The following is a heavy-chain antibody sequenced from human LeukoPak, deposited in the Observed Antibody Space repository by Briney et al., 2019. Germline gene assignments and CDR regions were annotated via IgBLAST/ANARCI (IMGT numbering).Heavy chain of an antibody. CDR1: GFTLSSYW. D-gene: IGHD2-2*02. CDR3: ARVLQLKTRTYCSSTSCSTYYFDY. J-gene: IGHJ4*02. CDR2: IKQEGNEK. V-gene: IGHV3-7*02. Sequence: GGALILSCAAPGFTLSSYWMSSGRQAPAKVLGRVPHIKQEGNEKTDVGFVRGQFLITRDKVKNSPYLQMNSLRAEDTAVYYCARVLQLKTRTYCSSTSCSTYYFDYWGKETLVPVSS.